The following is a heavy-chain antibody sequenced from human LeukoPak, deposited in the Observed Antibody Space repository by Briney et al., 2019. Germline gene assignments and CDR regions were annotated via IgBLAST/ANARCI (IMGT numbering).Heavy chain of an antibody. Sequence: ASVKVSCKASGYTFTGYYMHWVRQAPGQGLEWMGWINPNSGGTNYAQKFQGRVTMTRDTSISTAYMELSRLRSDDTAVYYCARRLTAEAARGGYSYGQRVSWFDPWGQGTLVTVSS. CDR1: GYTFTGYY. CDR3: ARRLTAEAARGGYSYGQRVSWFDP. J-gene: IGHJ5*02. D-gene: IGHD5-18*01. CDR2: INPNSGGT. V-gene: IGHV1-2*02.